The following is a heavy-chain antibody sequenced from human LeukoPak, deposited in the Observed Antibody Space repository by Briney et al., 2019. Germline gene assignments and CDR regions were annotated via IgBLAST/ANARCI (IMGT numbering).Heavy chain of an antibody. V-gene: IGHV3-23*01. J-gene: IGHJ3*02. Sequence: GGSLRLSCAASGFTFSSYAMSWVRQAPGKGLEWVSAISGSGGSTYYADSVKGRFTIPRDNSKNTLYLQMNSLRAEDTAVYYCAKYGTLIVGATKDAFDIWGQGTMVTVSS. CDR1: GFTFSSYA. D-gene: IGHD1-26*01. CDR2: ISGSGGST. CDR3: AKYGTLIVGATKDAFDI.